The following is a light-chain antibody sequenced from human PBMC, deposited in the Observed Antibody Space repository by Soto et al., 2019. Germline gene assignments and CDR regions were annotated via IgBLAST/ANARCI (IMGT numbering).Light chain of an antibody. J-gene: IGLJ1*01. CDR2: DVS. CDR1: SSDIGGYNY. V-gene: IGLV2-14*01. CDR3: SSYTTTNTLAFV. Sequence: QSVLTQPASVSGSPGQSITISCTGTSSDIGGYNYVSWYQQHPGKAPKLMIYDVSIRPSGVSNRFSGSKSGNTASLTISGLHAEDEADYYCSSYTTTNTLAFVFGTGTKHTVL.